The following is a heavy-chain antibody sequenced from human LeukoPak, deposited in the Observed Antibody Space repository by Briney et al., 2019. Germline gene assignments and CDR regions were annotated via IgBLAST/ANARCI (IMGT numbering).Heavy chain of an antibody. CDR1: GFTFSSYS. V-gene: IGHV3-48*01. CDR2: ISSSSSTI. Sequence: GGSLRLSCAASGFTFSSYSMNWVRQAPGKGLEWVSYISSSSSTIYYADSVKGRFTISRDNAKNSLYLQMNSLRAEDTAVYYCARDRVSDGFLEWFPLDYWGQGTLVTVSS. J-gene: IGHJ4*02. CDR3: ARDRVSDGFLEWFPLDY. D-gene: IGHD3-3*01.